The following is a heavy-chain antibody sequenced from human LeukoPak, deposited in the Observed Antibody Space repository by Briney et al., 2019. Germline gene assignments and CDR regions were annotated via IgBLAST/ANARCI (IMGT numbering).Heavy chain of an antibody. Sequence: ARSLRLSCAASGFTFDDYAMHWVRQAPGKGLEWVSGISWNSGSIGYADSVKGRFTISRDNAKNSLYLQMNSLRAEDTALYYCAKDIGYSSSQGYFDYWGQGTLVTVSS. V-gene: IGHV3-9*01. D-gene: IGHD6-13*01. CDR1: GFTFDDYA. CDR3: AKDIGYSSSQGYFDY. CDR2: ISWNSGSI. J-gene: IGHJ4*02.